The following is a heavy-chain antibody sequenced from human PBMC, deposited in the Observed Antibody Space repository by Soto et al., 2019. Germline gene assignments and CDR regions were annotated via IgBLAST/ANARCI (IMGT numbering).Heavy chain of an antibody. CDR2: IIPIFGTA. V-gene: IGHV1-69*13. CDR3: ASSPGAXIGIRFLDRTLHYYFDY. CDR1: GGTFSSYA. D-gene: IGHD3-3*01. J-gene: IGHJ4*02. Sequence: SVKVSCKASGGTFSSYAISWVRQAPGQGLEWMGGIIPIFGTANYAQKFQGRVTITADESTSTAYMELSSLRSEDTAVHYCASSPGAXIGIRFLDRTLHYYFDYWGQGTLVTVSS.